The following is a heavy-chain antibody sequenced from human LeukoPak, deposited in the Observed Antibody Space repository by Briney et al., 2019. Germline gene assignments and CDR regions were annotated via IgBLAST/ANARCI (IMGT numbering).Heavy chain of an antibody. Sequence: GGSLRLSCAASGFTFSSTWMTWVRQAPRKGLEWVGHIKSKRDDGTTDYAAPVKGRFIISRYDSKNTLYMQMNSLKTAVADGDYYTSGPITAGLDYWGQGTLVTVSS. J-gene: IGHJ4*02. CDR3: TSGPITAGLDY. V-gene: IGHV3-15*01. CDR1: GFTFSSTW. D-gene: IGHD6-13*01. CDR2: IKSKRDDGTT.